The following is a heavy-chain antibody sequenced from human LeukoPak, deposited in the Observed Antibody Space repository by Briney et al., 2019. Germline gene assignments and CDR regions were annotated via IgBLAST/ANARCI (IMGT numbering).Heavy chain of an antibody. CDR3: ARGAIRGWLLYREEAAFDY. D-gene: IGHD3-3*01. CDR2: IYYSGST. Sequence: TSETLSLTCTVSGGSISSYYWSWIRQPPGKGLEWIGYIYYSGSTNYNPSLKSRVTISVDTSKNQFSLKLSSVTAADTAVYYCARGAIRGWLLYREEAAFDYWGQGTLVTVSS. CDR1: GGSISSYY. V-gene: IGHV4-59*12. J-gene: IGHJ4*02.